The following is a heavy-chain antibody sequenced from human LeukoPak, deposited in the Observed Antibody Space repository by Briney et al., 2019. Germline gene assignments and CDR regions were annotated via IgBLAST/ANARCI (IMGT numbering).Heavy chain of an antibody. J-gene: IGHJ3*02. V-gene: IGHV3-23*01. CDR1: GFTFSSYA. D-gene: IGHD6-19*01. CDR3: VTDSSGWYENAFDI. Sequence: SGGSLRLSCAASGFTFSSYAMSWVRQAPGKGLEWVSAISGSGGSTYYADSVKGRFTISRDNSKNTLYLQMNSLRAEDTAVYYCVTDSSGWYENAFDIWGQGTMVTVSS. CDR2: ISGSGGST.